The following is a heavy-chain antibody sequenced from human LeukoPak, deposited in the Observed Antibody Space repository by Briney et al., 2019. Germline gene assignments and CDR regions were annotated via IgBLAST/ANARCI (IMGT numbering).Heavy chain of an antibody. V-gene: IGHV3-30*03. J-gene: IGHJ4*02. CDR2: ISYDGSNK. CDR3: ATTVDWRGDY. Sequence: GGSLRLSCAASGFTFSSYWMSWVRQAPGKGLEWVAVISYDGSNKYYADSVKGRFTISRDNSKNTLYLQMNSLRAEDTAVYYCATTVDWRGDYWGQGTLVTVSS. CDR1: GFTFSSYW. D-gene: IGHD3-9*01.